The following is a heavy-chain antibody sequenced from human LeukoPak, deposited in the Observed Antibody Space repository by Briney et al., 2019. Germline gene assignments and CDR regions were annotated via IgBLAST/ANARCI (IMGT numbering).Heavy chain of an antibody. CDR3: ARHYYDSSGYYPGPFDY. CDR1: GGSISSSSYY. Sequence: PSETLSLTCTVSGGSISSSSYYWGWIRQPPGKGLEWIGSIYYSGSTYYNPSLKSRVTISVGTSKNQFSLKLSSVTAADTAVYYCARHYYDSSGYYPGPFDYWGQGTLVTVSS. J-gene: IGHJ4*02. V-gene: IGHV4-39*01. D-gene: IGHD3-22*01. CDR2: IYYSGST.